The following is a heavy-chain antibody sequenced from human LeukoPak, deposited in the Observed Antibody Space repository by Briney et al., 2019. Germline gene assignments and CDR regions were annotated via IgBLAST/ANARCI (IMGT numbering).Heavy chain of an antibody. D-gene: IGHD6-19*01. CDR3: ARVPGSSGWYFSYWYFDL. Sequence: PGGSLRLSCAASGFMFSSSWMAWVRQAPGKGLEWVANIKQDGSEKYYVDSVKGRFTISRDNARNSLYLQMNSLRAEDTAVYYCARVPGSSGWYFSYWYFDLWGRGTLVTVSS. V-gene: IGHV3-7*01. J-gene: IGHJ2*01. CDR1: GFMFSSSW. CDR2: IKQDGSEK.